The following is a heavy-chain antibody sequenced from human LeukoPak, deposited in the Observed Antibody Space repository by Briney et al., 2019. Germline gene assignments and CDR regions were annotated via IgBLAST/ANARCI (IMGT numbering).Heavy chain of an antibody. CDR3: ARLYQGKRPPDY. CDR1: GDSIFSTTYY. CDR2: IFHSGST. J-gene: IGHJ4*02. D-gene: IGHD6-25*01. V-gene: IGHV4-39*01. Sequence: PSETLSLTCTVSGDSIFSTTYYWGWIRQPPGKGLEWIGSIFHSGSTYYNPSLKSRVTISVDTSKNQLSLRLRSVTAADTAVYYCARLYQGKRPPDYWGQGTLVTVSS.